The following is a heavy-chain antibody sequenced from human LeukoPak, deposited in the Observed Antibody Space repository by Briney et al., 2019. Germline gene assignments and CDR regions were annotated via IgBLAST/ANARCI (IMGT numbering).Heavy chain of an antibody. CDR2: IYHSGST. D-gene: IGHD5-24*01. J-gene: IGHJ5*02. CDR1: GYSISSGYY. V-gene: IGHV4-38-2*02. Sequence: PSETLSLTCTVSGYSISSGYYWGWIRQPPGKGLEWIGSIYHSGSTYYNPSLKSRVTISVDTSKNQFSLKLSSVTAADTAVYYCARDLTGQRDGYETNWFDPWGQGTLVTVSS. CDR3: ARDLTGQRDGYETNWFDP.